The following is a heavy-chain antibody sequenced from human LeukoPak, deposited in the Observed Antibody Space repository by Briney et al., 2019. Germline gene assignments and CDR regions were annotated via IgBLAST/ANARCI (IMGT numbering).Heavy chain of an antibody. Sequence: GRSLRLSCAASGFTFSSYGMHWVRQAPGKGLEWVAVISYDGSNKYYADSVKGRFTISRDNAKNSLYLQMNSLRAEDTALYYCLRDYQGYWGQGTLVTVSS. D-gene: IGHD6-13*01. J-gene: IGHJ4*02. CDR3: LRDYQGY. CDR2: ISYDGSNK. V-gene: IGHV3-30*03. CDR1: GFTFSSYG.